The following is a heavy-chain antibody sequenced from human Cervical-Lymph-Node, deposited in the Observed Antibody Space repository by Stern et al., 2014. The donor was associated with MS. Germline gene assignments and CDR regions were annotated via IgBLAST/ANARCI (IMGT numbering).Heavy chain of an antibody. J-gene: IGHJ5*02. V-gene: IGHV1-69*09. Sequence: VQLVESGAEVKKPGSSMNVSCKTSGGTFSSSYAITWLRQAPGQGLVWMGRIIHIIGLANYAHNFQGRVTITADTSTNTTYLELSSLRSEDTAVYYCARGIVSNRAAATQHNLFDPWGQGTLVTVSS. CDR3: ARGIVSNRAAATQHNLFDP. CDR2: IIHIIGLA. CDR1: GGTFSSSYA. D-gene: IGHD2-15*01.